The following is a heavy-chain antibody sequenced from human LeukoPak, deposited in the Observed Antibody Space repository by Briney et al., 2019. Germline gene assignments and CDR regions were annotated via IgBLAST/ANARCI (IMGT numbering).Heavy chain of an antibody. CDR1: GGSISRYY. Sequence: MASQTLSLTCTVSGGSISRYYWSWIRQPPGKGLDWIGYIYYSGRTNYNPSLKSRVTISVDTSKNQFSLKLSSVTAADTAVYYCARRGYSRGWYWFDPWGQGTLVTVSS. D-gene: IGHD6-19*01. J-gene: IGHJ5*02. CDR3: ARRGYSRGWYWFDP. V-gene: IGHV4-59*08. CDR2: IYYSGRT.